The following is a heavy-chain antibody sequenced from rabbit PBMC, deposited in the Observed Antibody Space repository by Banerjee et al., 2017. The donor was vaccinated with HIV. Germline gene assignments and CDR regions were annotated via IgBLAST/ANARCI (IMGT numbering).Heavy chain of an antibody. CDR2: IHYDGRT. CDR3: ARGTGDAGWGYAL. CDR1: GFSFSRYN. J-gene: IGHJ4*01. V-gene: IGHV1S47*01. D-gene: IGHD4-2*01. Sequence: TASGFSFSRYNMQWVRQSPEKGLEYIGYIHYDGRTYYASWVNGRFTISRSTSLNTVTLQLNSLTAADTATYFCARGTGDAGWGYALWGQGTLVTVS.